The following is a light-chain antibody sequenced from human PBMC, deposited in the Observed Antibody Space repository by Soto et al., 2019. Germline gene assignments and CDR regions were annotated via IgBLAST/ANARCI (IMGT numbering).Light chain of an antibody. Sequence: QSALTQPPSLSGTPGQRVTISCSGSNSNIGRYSVNWYQHSPATAPKILIYSDDEPPSGVHERFSGSKAGTSAPLATSRLQSEDEAEYYWAAWDDHLNRPVFGGGTQLTVL. CDR3: AAWDDHLNRPV. CDR1: NSNIGRYS. CDR2: SDD. J-gene: IGLJ3*02. V-gene: IGLV1-44*01.